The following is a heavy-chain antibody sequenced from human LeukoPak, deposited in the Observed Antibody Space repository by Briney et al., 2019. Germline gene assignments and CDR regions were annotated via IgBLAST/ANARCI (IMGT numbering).Heavy chain of an antibody. Sequence: GGSLRLSCAASGFTFSVYWMSWVRQAPGKGLEWVAIISYDGSNEYYADSVKGRFTISRDNSKNTLYLQMNSLRAADTAVYYCARTSSGWYANYFDYWGQGTLVTVSS. J-gene: IGHJ4*02. CDR1: GFTFSVYW. D-gene: IGHD6-19*01. CDR3: ARTSSGWYANYFDY. V-gene: IGHV3-30*03. CDR2: ISYDGSNE.